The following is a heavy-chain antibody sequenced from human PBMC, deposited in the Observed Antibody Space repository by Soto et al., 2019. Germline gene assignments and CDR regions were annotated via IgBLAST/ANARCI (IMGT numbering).Heavy chain of an antibody. D-gene: IGHD3-3*01. Sequence: RASVKVSCKASGYTFTSYAMHWVRQAPGQRLEWMGWINAGNGNTKYSQKFQGRVTITRDTSASTAYMELSSLRSEDTAVYYCARCWSGYSWPFDYWGQGTLVTVSS. CDR1: GYTFTSYA. V-gene: IGHV1-3*01. J-gene: IGHJ4*02. CDR3: ARCWSGYSWPFDY. CDR2: INAGNGNT.